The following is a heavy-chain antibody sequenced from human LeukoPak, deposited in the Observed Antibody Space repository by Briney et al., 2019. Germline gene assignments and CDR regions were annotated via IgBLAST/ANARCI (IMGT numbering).Heavy chain of an antibody. V-gene: IGHV4-38-2*02. Sequence: SETLSLTCTVAGYSISSGYYWGWIRQPPGKGLEWIGEINHSGSTNYNPSLKSRVTISVDTSKNQFSLKLSSVTAADTAVYYCAREEAASSSWYVWFDPWGQGTLVTVSS. D-gene: IGHD6-13*01. CDR3: AREEAASSSWYVWFDP. CDR1: GYSISSGYY. J-gene: IGHJ5*02. CDR2: INHSGST.